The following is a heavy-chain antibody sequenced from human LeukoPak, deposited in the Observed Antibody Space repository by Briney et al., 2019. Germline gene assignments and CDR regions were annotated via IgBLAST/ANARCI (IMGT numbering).Heavy chain of an antibody. D-gene: IGHD2-2*01. Sequence: PGGSLRLSCAASGFTFSSYAMSWVRQAPGKGLEWVSAISGSGGSTYYADSVKSRFTISRDNSKNTLYLQMNSLRDEDTAVYYCAKVGVVVPAAPGAYFDYWGQGTLVTVSS. V-gene: IGHV3-23*01. J-gene: IGHJ4*02. CDR2: ISGSGGST. CDR1: GFTFSSYA. CDR3: AKVGVVVPAAPGAYFDY.